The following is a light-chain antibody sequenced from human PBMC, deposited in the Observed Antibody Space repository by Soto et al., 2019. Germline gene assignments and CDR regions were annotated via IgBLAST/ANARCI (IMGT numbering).Light chain of an antibody. CDR3: AAWDDSLSGPM. CDR1: SSNIGSNT. V-gene: IGLV1-44*01. CDR2: STN. Sequence: QSALTQQPSASGTPGQRVTISCSGSSSNIGSNTVTWYQQLPGTAPKLLIYSTNQRPSGVPDRISGTKSGTSASLAISGLQSEDEADYYCAAWDDSLSGPMFGGGTKLTVL. J-gene: IGLJ3*02.